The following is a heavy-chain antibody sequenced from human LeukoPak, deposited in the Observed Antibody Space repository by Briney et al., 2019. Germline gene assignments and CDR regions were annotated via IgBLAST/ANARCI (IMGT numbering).Heavy chain of an antibody. Sequence: ASVKVSCKASGYTFTSYGISWVRQAPGQGLEWMGWISAYNGNTNYAQKLQGRVTMTTDTSTSTAYMELRSLRSDDTAVYYCARDKGFPKSGRELNPVIDYWGQGTLVTVSS. D-gene: IGHD1-26*01. CDR2: ISAYNGNT. CDR3: ARDKGFPKSGRELNPVIDY. J-gene: IGHJ4*02. CDR1: GYTFTSYG. V-gene: IGHV1-18*01.